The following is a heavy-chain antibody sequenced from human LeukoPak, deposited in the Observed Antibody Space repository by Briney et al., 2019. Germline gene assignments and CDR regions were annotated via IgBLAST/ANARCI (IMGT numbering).Heavy chain of an antibody. D-gene: IGHD3-10*01. CDR3: ARESYLDWFDP. J-gene: IGHJ5*02. CDR2: VTHGGST. V-gene: IGHV4-34*01. CDR1: GGSFNSYS. Sequence: SETLSLTCAVHGGSFNSYSWGWIRHPPGKGREWIGEVTHGGSTNYNPSLKSRVTISVDTSRNQFSLKLTSVTAADRGVYYCARESYLDWFDPWRQGALVTVSS.